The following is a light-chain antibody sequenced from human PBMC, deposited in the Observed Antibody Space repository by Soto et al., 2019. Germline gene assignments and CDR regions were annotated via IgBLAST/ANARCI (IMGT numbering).Light chain of an antibody. CDR2: DAS. CDR3: QQRSDWPPWT. V-gene: IGKV3-11*01. CDR1: QSISSY. J-gene: IGKJ1*01. Sequence: EIVLTQSPATLSLSPGEGATLSCRASQSISSYLAWYQQKPGQAPRLLIYDASSRATGIPARFSGSGSGTDFTLNIRSLEPEDFAVYYCQQRSDWPPWTFGQGTKVEIK.